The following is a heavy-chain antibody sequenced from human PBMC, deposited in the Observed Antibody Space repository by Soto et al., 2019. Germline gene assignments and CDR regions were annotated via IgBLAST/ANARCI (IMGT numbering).Heavy chain of an antibody. CDR1: GFTVSSND. CDR2: IYSGGGT. CDR3: VRSFFCSGGSCYSISSH. V-gene: IGHV3-66*01. Sequence: EVQLVESGGGLVQPGGSLRLSCAASGFTVSSNDMSWVRQAPGKGLEWVSVIYSGGGTYYADSVKGRFIISRDNSKNTLYLQMNSLRDEDTAVYYCVRSFFCSGGSCYSISSHWGQGTLVTVSS. D-gene: IGHD2-15*01. J-gene: IGHJ4*02.